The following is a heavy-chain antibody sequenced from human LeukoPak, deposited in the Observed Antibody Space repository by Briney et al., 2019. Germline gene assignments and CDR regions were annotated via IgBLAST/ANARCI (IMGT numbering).Heavy chain of an antibody. V-gene: IGHV3-9*01. J-gene: IGHJ4*02. CDR1: GFTFDDYA. Sequence: GRSLRLSCAASGFTFDDYAMHWVRQAPGKGLEWVSGISWNSGSIGYADSVKGRFTISRDNAKNSLYLQMNSLRAEDTAVYYCAKGSCSGGSCYPTLYYSDYWGQGTLVTVSS. D-gene: IGHD2-15*01. CDR2: ISWNSGSI. CDR3: AKGSCSGGSCYPTLYYSDY.